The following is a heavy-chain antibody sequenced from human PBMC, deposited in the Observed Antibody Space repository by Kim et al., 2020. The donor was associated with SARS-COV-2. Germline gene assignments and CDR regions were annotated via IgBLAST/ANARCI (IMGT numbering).Heavy chain of an antibody. D-gene: IGHD2-21*01. CDR2: ITSLGTT. Sequence: GGSLRLSCAASGFTFSTNTLNWVRQAPGKGLEWVSAITSLGTTYGADSAMSGLSTSTDNTKKTSYIQKNNLRAADTTAFYYAGGGVDLSPDDA. V-gene: IGHV3-53*01. CDR3: AGGGVDLSPDDA. J-gene: IGHJ3*01. CDR1: GFTFSTNT.